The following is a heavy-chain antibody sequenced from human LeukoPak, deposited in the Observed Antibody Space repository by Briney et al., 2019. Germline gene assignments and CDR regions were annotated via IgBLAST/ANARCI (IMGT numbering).Heavy chain of an antibody. CDR3: AKLGREYQLLFHFDY. D-gene: IGHD2-2*01. Sequence: PGGSLRLSCAASGFTFSSYAMSWVRQAPGKGLEWVSAISGSGGSTYYADSVKGRFTISRDNSKNTLYLQMNSLRAEDTAVYYCAKLGREYQLLFHFDYWGQGTLVTVSS. J-gene: IGHJ4*02. V-gene: IGHV3-23*01. CDR2: ISGSGGST. CDR1: GFTFSSYA.